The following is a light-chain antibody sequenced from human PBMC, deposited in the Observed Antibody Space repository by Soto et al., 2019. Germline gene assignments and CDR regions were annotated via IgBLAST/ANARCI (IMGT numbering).Light chain of an antibody. CDR2: SAS. J-gene: IGKJ5*01. Sequence: DIQMTQSPSSLSASVGDRITITCRASQDISNYLAWYQQKPGKVPKLLIYSASTLQSGVPSRFSGSGSGTDFTLTISSLQPEDVATYFCQKYNSALTFRQGTRLEIK. CDR1: QDISNY. CDR3: QKYNSALT. V-gene: IGKV1-27*01.